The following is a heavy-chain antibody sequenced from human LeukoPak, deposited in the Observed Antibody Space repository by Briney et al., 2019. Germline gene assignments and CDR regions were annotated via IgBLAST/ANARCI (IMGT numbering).Heavy chain of an antibody. Sequence: PGGSLRLSCAASGFTFNTYSMSWVRQTPGKGLEWVSFIYSGGSTHYSDSVKGRFTISRDNSKNTLYLQMNSLRAEDTAVYYCARRAGDYSHPYDYWGQGTLVTVSS. D-gene: IGHD3-22*01. V-gene: IGHV3-53*01. J-gene: IGHJ4*02. CDR2: IYSGGST. CDR1: GFTFNTYS. CDR3: ARRAGDYSHPYDY.